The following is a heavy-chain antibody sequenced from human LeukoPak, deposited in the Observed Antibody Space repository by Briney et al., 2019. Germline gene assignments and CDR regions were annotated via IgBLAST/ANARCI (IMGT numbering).Heavy chain of an antibody. CDR2: INPNSGGT. J-gene: IGHJ4*02. D-gene: IGHD3-10*01. V-gene: IGHV1-2*06. CDR1: GYTFTGYY. Sequence: ASVKVSCKASGYTFTGYYMHWVRQAPGQGLEWMGRINPNSGGTNYAQKFQGRVTMTRDTSISTAYMELSRLRSDDTAVYYCARDQRITMVRGVNXPDYWGQGTLVTVSS. CDR3: ARDQRITMVRGVNXPDY.